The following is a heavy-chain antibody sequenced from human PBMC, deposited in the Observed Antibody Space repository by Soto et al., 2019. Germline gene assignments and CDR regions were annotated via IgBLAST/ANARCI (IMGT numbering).Heavy chain of an antibody. CDR3: QGGDF. Sequence: KPSETLSLTCAVSGGSFRGYFWSWIRQSPDKGLEWIGEINDSGSTYYNPSFKSRLTISVDTSKSQISLTLTSVTAADSAVYYCQGGDFWGQGTRVIVSS. D-gene: IGHD3-16*01. CDR1: GGSFRGYF. V-gene: IGHV4-34*01. J-gene: IGHJ4*02. CDR2: INDSGST.